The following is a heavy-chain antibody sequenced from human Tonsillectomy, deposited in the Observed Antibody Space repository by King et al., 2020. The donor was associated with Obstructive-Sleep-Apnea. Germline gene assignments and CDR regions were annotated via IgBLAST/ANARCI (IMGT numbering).Heavy chain of an antibody. CDR1: GFSFSEYG. Sequence: VQLVESGGGVVHPGGSLRLSCVASGFSFSEYGMHWVRQAPGKGLEWVAFVRKDDTGKFYGDSVKGRFTISRDIPENTLYLEMNSLRADDSAVYYCVKDDPVLDYWGQGALVTVSS. J-gene: IGHJ4*02. CDR2: VRKDDTGK. V-gene: IGHV3-30*02. CDR3: VKDDPVLDY.